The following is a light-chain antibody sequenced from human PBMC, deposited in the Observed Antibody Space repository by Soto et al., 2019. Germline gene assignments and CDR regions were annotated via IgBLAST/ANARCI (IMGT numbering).Light chain of an antibody. CDR1: SSGVGGYSY. CDR3: ASYTTSSTYV. CDR2: DVS. J-gene: IGLJ1*01. Sequence: QSVLTQPASVSGSPGQSIAISCTGTSSGVGGYSYVSWYQQQPGKAPKLVISDVSNRPSGVSDRFSGSKSGNTASLTISGLQTEDEADYYCASYTTSSTYVFGTGTKSPS. V-gene: IGLV2-14*01.